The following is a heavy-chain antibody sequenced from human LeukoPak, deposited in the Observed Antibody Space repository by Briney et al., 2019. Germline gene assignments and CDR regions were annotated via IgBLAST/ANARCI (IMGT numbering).Heavy chain of an antibody. J-gene: IGHJ2*01. V-gene: IGHV3-7*03. Sequence: PGGSLRLSCAASGFTFGSYWMSWVRQAPGVGLEWVANIRQDGSEKYYVDSVKGRFTISRDNAKNSLYLQMNSLKAEDTAVYYCARRYFDLWGRGTLVTVSS. CDR3: ARRYFDL. CDR2: IRQDGSEK. CDR1: GFTFGSYW.